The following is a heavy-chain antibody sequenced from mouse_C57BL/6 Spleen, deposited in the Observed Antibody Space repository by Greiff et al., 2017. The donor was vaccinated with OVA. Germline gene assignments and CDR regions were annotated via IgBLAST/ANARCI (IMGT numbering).Heavy chain of an antibody. CDR1: GFNIKDYY. Sequence: EVQLQESGAELVKPGASVKLSCTASGFNIKDYYMHWVKQRTEQGLEWIGRIDPEDGETKYASKFQGKATITADTSSNTAYLQLSSLTSEDTAVYYCARGFITTVVAHFDYWGQGTTLTVSS. J-gene: IGHJ2*01. CDR2: IDPEDGET. V-gene: IGHV14-2*01. CDR3: ARGFITTVVAHFDY. D-gene: IGHD1-1*01.